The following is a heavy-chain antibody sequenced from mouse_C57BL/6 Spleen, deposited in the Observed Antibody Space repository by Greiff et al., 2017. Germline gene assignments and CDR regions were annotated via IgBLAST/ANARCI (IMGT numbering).Heavy chain of an antibody. CDR2: ISGGGGNT. J-gene: IGHJ4*01. CDR3: ARHYDYDYYYAMDY. D-gene: IGHD2-4*01. Sequence: EVMLVESGGGLVKPGGSLKLSCAASGFTFSSYTMSWVRQTPEKRLEWVATISGGGGNTYYPDSVKGRFTISRDNAKNTLYLQMSSLRSEDTALYYCARHYDYDYYYAMDYWGQGTSVTVSS. CDR1: GFTFSSYT. V-gene: IGHV5-9*01.